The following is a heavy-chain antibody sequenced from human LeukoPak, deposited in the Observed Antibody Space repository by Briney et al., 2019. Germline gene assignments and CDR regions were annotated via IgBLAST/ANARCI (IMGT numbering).Heavy chain of an antibody. CDR2: IYYSGST. Sequence: SETLSLTCTVSGGSISSYYWSWIRQPPGKGLEWIGYIYYSGSTSYNPSLKSRVTISVDTSKKQFSLKLSSVTAADTAVYYCARHEGYCSSTSCYLFWFDPWGQGTLVTVSS. CDR3: ARHEGYCSSTSCYLFWFDP. J-gene: IGHJ5*02. CDR1: GGSISSYY. D-gene: IGHD2-2*01. V-gene: IGHV4-59*08.